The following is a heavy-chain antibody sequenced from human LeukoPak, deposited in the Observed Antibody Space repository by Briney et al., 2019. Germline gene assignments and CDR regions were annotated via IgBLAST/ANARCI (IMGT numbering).Heavy chain of an antibody. V-gene: IGHV3-49*04. Sequence: GGSLRLSCTASGFTFGDHAMSWVRQAPGKGLEWVGFIRSKSYGGTTEYAASVTGRFTISTDDSKSIAYLQMNSLKTEDTAVYYCTRGPIQQWLLYAMDGWGQGTTVTVSS. CDR2: IRSKSYGGTT. D-gene: IGHD5-18*01. CDR1: GFTFGDHA. CDR3: TRGPIQQWLLYAMDG. J-gene: IGHJ6*02.